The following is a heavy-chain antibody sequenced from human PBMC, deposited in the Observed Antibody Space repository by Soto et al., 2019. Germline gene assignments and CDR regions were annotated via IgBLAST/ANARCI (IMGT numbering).Heavy chain of an antibody. CDR1: GYTFTSYG. Sequence: ASVKVSCKASGYTFTSYGISWVRQAPGQGLEWMGMINPSGGSTTYAQNFQGRVTMTRDTSTSTVYMDLNSLRSDDTAVYYCARPRYYYYGMDVWGQGTTVTVSS. J-gene: IGHJ6*02. V-gene: IGHV1-46*01. CDR2: INPSGGST. CDR3: ARPRYYYYGMDV.